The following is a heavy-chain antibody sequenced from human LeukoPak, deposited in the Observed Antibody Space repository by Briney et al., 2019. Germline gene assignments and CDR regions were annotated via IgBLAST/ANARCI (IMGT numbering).Heavy chain of an antibody. CDR1: GYTFTSYG. V-gene: IGHV1-18*01. J-gene: IGHJ5*02. CDR2: ISAYNGNT. CDR3: AREESSSSGGNWFDP. D-gene: IGHD6-6*01. Sequence: GASVKVSCKASGYTFTSYGISWGRQAPGQGLEWMGWISAYNGNTNYAQKLQGRVTMTTDTSTSTAYMELRSLRSDDTAVYYCAREESSSSGGNWFDPWGQGTLVTVSS.